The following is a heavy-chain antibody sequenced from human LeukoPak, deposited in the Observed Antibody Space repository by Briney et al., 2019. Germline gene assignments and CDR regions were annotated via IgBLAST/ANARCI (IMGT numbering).Heavy chain of an antibody. J-gene: IGHJ4*02. CDR2: INPNSGGT. CDR3: ARPNYYDSSISFDY. CDR1: GYTFAGYY. D-gene: IGHD3-22*01. Sequence: ASVKVSCKASGYTFAGYYMHWVRQAPGQGLEWMGWINPNSGGTNYAQKFQGRVTMTRDTSISTAYMELSRLRSDDTAVYYCARPNYYDSSISFDYWGQGTLVTVSS. V-gene: IGHV1-2*02.